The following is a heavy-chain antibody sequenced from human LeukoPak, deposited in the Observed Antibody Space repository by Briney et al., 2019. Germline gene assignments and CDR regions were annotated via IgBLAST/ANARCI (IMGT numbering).Heavy chain of an antibody. D-gene: IGHD1-26*01. CDR1: GFTFSSYG. Sequence: GRSLRLSCAASGFTFSSYGMHWVRQAPGKGLEWVAVIWYDGSNKYYADSVKGRFTISRDNSKNTLYLQMNSLRAEDTAVYYCARDQWELLRNYYYSTDVWGQGTTVTVSS. CDR3: ARDQWELLRNYYYSTDV. CDR2: IWYDGSNK. J-gene: IGHJ6*02. V-gene: IGHV3-33*01.